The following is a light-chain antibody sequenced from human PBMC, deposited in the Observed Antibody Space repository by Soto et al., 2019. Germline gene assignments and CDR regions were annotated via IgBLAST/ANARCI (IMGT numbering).Light chain of an antibody. V-gene: IGLV2-14*01. CDR1: SSDIGSQNF. CDR3: SSYSSSYTWV. J-gene: IGLJ3*02. CDR2: GVT. Sequence: QSALTQLASVSGSPGQSITISCTGTSSDIGSQNFVSWHQQRPGKSPKFIIYGVTNRPSGVSNRFSGSKSGNTASLTISGLQADDEVDYYCSSYSSSYTWVFGGGTKLTVL.